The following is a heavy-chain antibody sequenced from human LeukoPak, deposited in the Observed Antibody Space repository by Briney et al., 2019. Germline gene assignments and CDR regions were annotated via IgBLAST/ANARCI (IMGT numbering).Heavy chain of an antibody. CDR3: AKGSPRYSSGWCDY. D-gene: IGHD6-19*01. J-gene: IGHJ4*02. CDR1: GFTFDDYA. CDR2: ITWDGGTT. Sequence: GGSLRLSCSASGFTFDDYAMHWVRQAPGKSLEWVSVITWDGGTTFYADSVRGRFTMSRDNSRNFLYLQMNSLGPEDSGLYYCAKGSPRYSSGWCDYWGQGTLVTVSS. V-gene: IGHV3-43D*03.